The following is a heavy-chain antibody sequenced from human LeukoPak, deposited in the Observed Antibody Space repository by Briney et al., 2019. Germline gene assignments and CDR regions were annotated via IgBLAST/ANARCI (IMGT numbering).Heavy chain of an antibody. J-gene: IGHJ5*01. V-gene: IGHV3-23*01. CDR1: GFAFSFFA. CDR3: AKPISGGLAVTADWFAP. CDR2: INANSGTR. Sequence: GGSLRLSCEASGFAFSFFAMSWLRQAPGKGLEWVSTINANSGTRSYAASVRGRFTISRDNSKNTLYLQLNTLRADDTAVYYCAKPISGGLAVTADWFAPWGQGTLVVVCS. D-gene: IGHD6-19*01.